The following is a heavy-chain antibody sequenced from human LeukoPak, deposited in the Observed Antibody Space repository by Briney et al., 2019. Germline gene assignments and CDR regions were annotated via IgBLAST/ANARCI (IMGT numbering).Heavy chain of an antibody. CDR2: ISAYNGNT. J-gene: IGHJ5*02. V-gene: IGHV1-18*01. CDR3: ARVRRAAITWFDP. D-gene: IGHD2-2*02. Sequence: GASVKVSCKASGYTFTSYGMSWVRQAPGQGLEWMGWISAYNGNTNYAQKLQGRVTMTTDTSTSTAYMELMSLRSDDTAVYYCARVRRAAITWFDPWGQGTLVTVSS. CDR1: GYTFTSYG.